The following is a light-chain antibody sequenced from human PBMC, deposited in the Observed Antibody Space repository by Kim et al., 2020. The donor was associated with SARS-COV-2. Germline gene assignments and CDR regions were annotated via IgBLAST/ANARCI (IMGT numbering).Light chain of an antibody. V-gene: IGLV3-9*01. J-gene: IGLJ2*01. Sequence: SYELTQPLSVSVALGQTARMTCGGDNIETRNVHWYQQRPGQAPILVIYRDSKRPSGIPERVSGSNSGNTATLTISRVQAGDEADYYCQVWDSRAVVFGGG. CDR1: NIETRN. CDR3: QVWDSRAVV. CDR2: RDS.